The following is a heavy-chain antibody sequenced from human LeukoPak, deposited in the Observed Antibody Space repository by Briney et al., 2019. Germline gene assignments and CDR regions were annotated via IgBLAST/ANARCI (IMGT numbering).Heavy chain of an antibody. Sequence: GGSLRLSCAASGFTFSSYSMNWVRQAPGKGLEWVSYISSSSSTIYYADSVKGRFTISRDNAKNSLYLQMNSLRAEDTAEYYCAREGPGYFDYWGQGTLVTVSS. J-gene: IGHJ4*02. CDR2: ISSSSSTI. CDR1: GFTFSSYS. V-gene: IGHV3-48*04. CDR3: AREGPGYFDY.